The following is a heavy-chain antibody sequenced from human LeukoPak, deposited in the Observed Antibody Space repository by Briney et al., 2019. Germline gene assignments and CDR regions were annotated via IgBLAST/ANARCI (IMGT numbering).Heavy chain of an antibody. Sequence: ASVKVSCKASGGTFSSYAITWVRQAPGQGLEWMGRIIPIVDTADYAQNFRDRVTITADKSTSTAYMDLSSLKSDDTAVYYCAKGGYGSGWFDLWGQGTLVTVSS. CDR1: GGTFSSYA. J-gene: IGHJ5*02. CDR3: AKGGYGSGWFDL. V-gene: IGHV1-69*04. D-gene: IGHD6-25*01. CDR2: IIPIVDTA.